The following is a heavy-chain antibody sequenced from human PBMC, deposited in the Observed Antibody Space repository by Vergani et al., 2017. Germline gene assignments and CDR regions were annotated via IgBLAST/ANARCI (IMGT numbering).Heavy chain of an antibody. CDR1: GYSFTNYW. CDR2: IHPADSDT. D-gene: IGHD3-22*01. J-gene: IGHJ4*02. Sequence: EVQLVQSGAEVKKPGESLKISCQISGYSFTNYWIGWVRQMPGKGLEWMGIIHPADSDTRYSPSFQGQVTISVDKSISTAYLQRSSLRASDSAMYYCARLDGRDSSGSKYVDYWGQGTLVTVSS. V-gene: IGHV5-51*01. CDR3: ARLDGRDSSGSKYVDY.